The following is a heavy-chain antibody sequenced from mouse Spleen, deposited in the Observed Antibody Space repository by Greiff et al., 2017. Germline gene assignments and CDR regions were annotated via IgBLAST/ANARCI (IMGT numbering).Heavy chain of an antibody. CDR3: ARYKTTVVAGAMDY. D-gene: IGHD1-1*01. J-gene: IGHJ4*01. Sequence: EVQLVESGGGLVQPGGSLSLSCAASGFTFTDYNMSWVRQPPGKALEWLGFISNKANGYTTEHSASVKGRFTISRDNSQSILYLQMNALRADDSATYYCARYKTTVVAGAMDYWGQGTSVTVSS. CDR1: GFTFTDYN. CDR2: ISNKANGYTT. V-gene: IGHV7-3*01.